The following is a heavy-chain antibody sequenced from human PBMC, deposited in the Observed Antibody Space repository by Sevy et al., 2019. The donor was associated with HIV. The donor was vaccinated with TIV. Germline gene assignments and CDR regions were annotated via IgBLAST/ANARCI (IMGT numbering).Heavy chain of an antibody. J-gene: IGHJ3*02. CDR3: AIGSKATDSAFDI. CDR2: VSYDGTTK. V-gene: IGHV3-30*03. CDR1: GFTFSNYG. Sequence: GGSLRLSCAASGFTFSNYGMHWVRQAPGKGLDWVAVVSYDGTTKYYAESVRGRFTISRDNSKNMVYLQMNSLRAEDTAVFYCAIGSKATDSAFDIWGQGTMVTVSS. D-gene: IGHD3-22*01.